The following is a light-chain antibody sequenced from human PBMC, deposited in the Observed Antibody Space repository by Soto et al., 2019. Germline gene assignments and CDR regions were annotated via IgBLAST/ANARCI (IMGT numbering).Light chain of an antibody. V-gene: IGKV1-5*01. CDR1: QSISSW. CDR2: DAS. J-gene: IGKJ1*01. CDR3: QQYNSYSWT. Sequence: DIQITQSPSTLSASVGDRVTITCRASQSISSWLAWYQQKPGKAPKLLIYDASSLESGVPSRFSGSGSGTEFILTISSLQPDDFATYYCQQYNSYSWTFGQGTKVDIK.